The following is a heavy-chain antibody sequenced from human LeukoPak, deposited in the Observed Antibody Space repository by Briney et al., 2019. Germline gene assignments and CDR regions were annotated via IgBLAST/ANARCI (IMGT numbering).Heavy chain of an antibody. CDR3: ARSPSIVGAGDDAFDI. D-gene: IGHD1-26*01. J-gene: IGHJ3*02. V-gene: IGHV1-69*05. CDR2: IIPIFGTA. CDR1: GGTFSSYA. Sequence: ASVKVSCXASGGTFSSYAISWVRQAPGQRLEWMGRIIPIFGTANYAQKFQGRVTITTDESTSTAYMELSSLRSEDTAVYYCARSPSIVGAGDDAFDIWGQGRMVTVSS.